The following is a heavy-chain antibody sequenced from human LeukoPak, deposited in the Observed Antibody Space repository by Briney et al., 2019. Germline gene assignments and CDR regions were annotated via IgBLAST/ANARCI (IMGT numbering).Heavy chain of an antibody. CDR1: GGSISSGGYY. V-gene: IGHV4-30-2*01. J-gene: IGHJ4*02. CDR3: ARGLGYCSTASCSPDY. CDR2: IYHSGIT. D-gene: IGHD2-2*01. Sequence: PSETLSLTCTVSGGSISSGGYYWSWIRQPPGKGLEWIGYIYHSGITYYIPSLKSRVTISVDGSKNQFSLRLNSVTAADTAVYYCARGLGYCSTASCSPDYWGQGTLVTVSS.